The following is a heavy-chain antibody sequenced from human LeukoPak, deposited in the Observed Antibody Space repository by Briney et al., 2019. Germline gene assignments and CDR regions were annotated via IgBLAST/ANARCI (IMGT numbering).Heavy chain of an antibody. J-gene: IGHJ4*02. Sequence: GGSLRLSCAASGFTFSSYWMTWVRQAPGKGLEWVANIREDGSEKYYVDSVKGRFTVSRDNAKNSLYLQVNSLRAEDTAVYYCATGHHDILTGYSMFYFDYWGQGTLVTVSS. CDR1: GFTFSSYW. CDR2: IREDGSEK. D-gene: IGHD3-9*01. CDR3: ATGHHDILTGYSMFYFDY. V-gene: IGHV3-7*01.